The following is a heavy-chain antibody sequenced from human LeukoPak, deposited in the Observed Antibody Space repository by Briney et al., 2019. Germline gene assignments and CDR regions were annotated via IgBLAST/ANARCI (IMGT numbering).Heavy chain of an antibody. D-gene: IGHD6-13*01. CDR2: IYYSGST. V-gene: IGHV4-59*08. CDR1: GGSISSYY. J-gene: IGHJ4*02. CDR3: ARGGEAAALDY. Sequence: SETLSLTCTVSGGSISSYYWSWIRQPPGKGLEWIGYIYYSGSTNYNPSLKSRVTISVDTSKNQFSLKLSSVTAADTAVYYCARGGEAAALDYWGQGTLVIVSS.